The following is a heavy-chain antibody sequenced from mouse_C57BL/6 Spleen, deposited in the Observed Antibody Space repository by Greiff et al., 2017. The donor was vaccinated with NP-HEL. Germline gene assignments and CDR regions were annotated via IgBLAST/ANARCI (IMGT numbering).Heavy chain of an antibody. CDR2: ISSGGDYI. V-gene: IGHV5-9-1*02. D-gene: IGHD3-3*01. J-gene: IGHJ4*01. Sequence: EVNLVESGEGLVKPGGSLKLSCAASGFTFSSYAMSWVRQTPEKRLEWVAYISSGGDYIYYADTVKGRFTISRDNARNTLYLQMSSLKSEDTAMYYCTRDRRDIAMDYWGQGTSVTVSS. CDR3: TRDRRDIAMDY. CDR1: GFTFSSYA.